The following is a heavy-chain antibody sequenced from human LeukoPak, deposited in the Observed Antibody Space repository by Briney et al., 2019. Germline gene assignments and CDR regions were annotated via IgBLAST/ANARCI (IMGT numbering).Heavy chain of an antibody. J-gene: IGHJ4*02. CDR3: AKYRHGAYGSFFDY. V-gene: IGHV3-30*02. Sequence: GGSLRLSCASSGFTISDYGMRWVRQAPGKRLEWVAFIRYDGGDEKYADSVKGRFTVSRDNSKNTLYLQMNSLRVEDTAVYYCAKYRHGAYGSFFDYWGQGTLVTVSS. D-gene: IGHD4-17*01. CDR2: IRYDGGDE. CDR1: GFTISDYG.